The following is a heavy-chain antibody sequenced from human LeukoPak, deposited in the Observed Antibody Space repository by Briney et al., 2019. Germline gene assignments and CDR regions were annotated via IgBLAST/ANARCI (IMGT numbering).Heavy chain of an antibody. CDR3: ARDEVAVAGKARYFDF. V-gene: IGHV4-59*01. CDR2: FHNSGTS. J-gene: IGHJ2*01. D-gene: IGHD6-13*01. CDR1: DDSISDYY. Sequence: SETLSLTCTVSDDSISDYYRGWIRQPPGKGLEWIGYFHNSGTSTYNPSLKSRVTMSVDTSKNQFSLKLNSVTAADTAVYYCARDEVAVAGKARYFDFWGRGTLVTVSS.